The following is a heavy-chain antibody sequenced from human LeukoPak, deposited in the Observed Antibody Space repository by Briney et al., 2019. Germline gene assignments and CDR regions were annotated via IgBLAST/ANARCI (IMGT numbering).Heavy chain of an antibody. D-gene: IGHD6-13*01. CDR3: ARAYIAALYYYGMDV. J-gene: IGHJ6*02. V-gene: IGHV4-34*01. CDR2: INHSGST. CDR1: GVSFRDYY. Sequence: SETLSLTCAVYGVSFRDYYWSWIRQSPGKGLEWIGEINHSGSTNYNPSLKSRVTISVDTSKNQFSLKLSSVTAADTAVYYCARAYIAALYYYGMDVWGQGTTVTVSS.